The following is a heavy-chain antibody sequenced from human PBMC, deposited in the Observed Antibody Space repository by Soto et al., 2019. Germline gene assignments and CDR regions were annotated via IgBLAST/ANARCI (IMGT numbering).Heavy chain of an antibody. J-gene: IGHJ4*01. CDR2: ITSDGDST. V-gene: IGHV3-64D*06. CDR1: GFTFSNYA. D-gene: IGHD2-15*01. CDR3: VKGNQLLRYYFEF. Sequence: VGSLRLSCSVSGFTFSNYAMHWVRQAPGKGLEYVSGITSDGDSTWHVDSVKDRFTISRDNSKNTLFLQMSSLRVEDTAIYFCVKGNQLLRYYFEFWGPGTLVTVSS.